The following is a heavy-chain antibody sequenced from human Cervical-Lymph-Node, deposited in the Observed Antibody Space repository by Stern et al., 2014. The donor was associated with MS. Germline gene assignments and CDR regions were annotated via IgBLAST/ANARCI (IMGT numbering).Heavy chain of an antibody. D-gene: IGHD5-18*01. V-gene: IGHV3-23*04. Sequence: VQLVQSGGGLAQPGGSLRLSCVASGFTSNTYAMSWVRQAPGMGLEWVSTITVRSSTTYYAESVRGRFTISRDDSKNTLYLQMNSLRADDTAVFYCARGYSNFDLWGQGSLVTVSS. CDR3: ARGYSNFDL. J-gene: IGHJ4*02. CDR1: GFTSNTYA. CDR2: ITVRSSTT.